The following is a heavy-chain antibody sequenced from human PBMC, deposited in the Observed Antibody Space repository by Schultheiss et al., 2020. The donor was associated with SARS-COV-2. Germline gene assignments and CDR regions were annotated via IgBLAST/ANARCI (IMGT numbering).Heavy chain of an antibody. CDR2: IYWSDDK. J-gene: IGHJ5*02. D-gene: IGHD6-19*01. CDR3: ARTRYSSGWNWFDP. CDR1: GFSLSTSGVG. V-gene: IGHV2-5*01. Sequence: SGPTLVKPTQTLTLTCTFSGFSLSTSGVGVGWIRQPPGKALQCLGVIYWSDDKRYSPSLKSRLTITKDTSKNQVVLTMTNMDPVDTATYYCARTRYSSGWNWFDPWGQGTLVTVSS.